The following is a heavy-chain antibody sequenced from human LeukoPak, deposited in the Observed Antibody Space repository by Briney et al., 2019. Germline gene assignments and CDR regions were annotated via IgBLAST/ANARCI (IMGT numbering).Heavy chain of an antibody. Sequence: PSETLSLTCAVHGGSFSGYYWSWIRQPPGKGLEWIEEINHSGSTNYNPSLKSRVTISVDTSKNQFSLKLSSVTAADTAVYYCARGPRLDYDFWSGYYRGRYYFDYWGQGTLVTVSS. D-gene: IGHD3-3*01. CDR3: ARGPRLDYDFWSGYYRGRYYFDY. CDR1: GGSFSGYY. V-gene: IGHV4-34*01. CDR2: INHSGST. J-gene: IGHJ4*02.